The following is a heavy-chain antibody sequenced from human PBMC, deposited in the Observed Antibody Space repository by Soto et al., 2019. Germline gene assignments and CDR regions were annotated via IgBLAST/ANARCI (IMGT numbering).Heavy chain of an antibody. CDR2: INTISTST. V-gene: IGHV3-11*05. CDR3: ASGGTIPGRAMRY. J-gene: IGHJ4*02. D-gene: IGHD2-2*01. CDR1: GFSFSDYY. Sequence: QVPLVESGGGLVEPGGSLRLSCAAAGFSFSDYYMSWIRQAPGKGLEWVSHINTISTSTNYADSVKGRFTISRDNAKNSLYLQMNSLRAEDTAVYYCASGGTIPGRAMRYWGQGTLVTVSS.